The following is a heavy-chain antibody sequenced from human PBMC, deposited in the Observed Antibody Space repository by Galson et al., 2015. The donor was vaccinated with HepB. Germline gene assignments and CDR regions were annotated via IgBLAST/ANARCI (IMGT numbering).Heavy chain of an antibody. CDR3: ARGSYGDFLGWFDP. CDR2: ISSSSSTI. V-gene: IGHV3-48*01. CDR1: GFTFSAYS. D-gene: IGHD4-17*01. Sequence: SLRLSCAASGFTFSAYSMNWVRQAPGKGLEWLPYISSSSSTIYYADSVKGRFIISRDNAKNSLFLQLNSLRVEDTAIYYCARGSYGDFLGWFDPWGQGTLVTVSS. J-gene: IGHJ5*02.